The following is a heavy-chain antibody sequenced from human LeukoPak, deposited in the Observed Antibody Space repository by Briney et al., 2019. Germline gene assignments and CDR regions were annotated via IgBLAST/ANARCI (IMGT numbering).Heavy chain of an antibody. CDR1: GFTFSTYP. D-gene: IGHD2-2*01. V-gene: IGHV3-23*01. CDR2: ISRGGDNT. Sequence: GGSLRLSCAVSGFTFSTYPMSWVRQAPGKGLEWVSAISRGGDNTYYADSVKGRFTISRDNSKNTLYLQMNSLRAEDTAVYYCARWYCSSNSCYYDCWGQGTLVTVSS. J-gene: IGHJ4*02. CDR3: ARWYCSSNSCYYDC.